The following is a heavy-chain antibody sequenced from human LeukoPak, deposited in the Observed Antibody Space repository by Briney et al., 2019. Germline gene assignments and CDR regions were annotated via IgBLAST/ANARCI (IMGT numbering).Heavy chain of an antibody. CDR2: INSDGSST. CDR3: AKEGQEKGRDY. Sequence: GGSLRLSCAASGFTFSSYWMHWVRQAPGKGLVWVSRINSDGSSTSYADSVKGRFTISRDNSKNTLYLQMNSLRAEDTAVYYCAKEGQEKGRDYWGQGTLVTVSS. V-gene: IGHV3-74*01. CDR1: GFTFSSYW. J-gene: IGHJ4*02.